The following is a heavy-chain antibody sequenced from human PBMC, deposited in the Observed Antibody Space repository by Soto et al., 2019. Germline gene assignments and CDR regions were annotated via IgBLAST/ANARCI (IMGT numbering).Heavy chain of an antibody. CDR3: ARQGRYGDYAY. J-gene: IGHJ4*02. CDR2: IYWNDDK. V-gene: IGHV2-5*01. Sequence: SGPTLVKPTQTLTLTCTFSGFSLSPDEVSVGWIRQPPGEALEWLALIYWNDDKRYSPSLKSRLTITKDTSKNQVVLTMTNMDPVDTATYYCARQGRYGDYAYWGQGTLVTVSS. D-gene: IGHD4-17*01. CDR1: GFSLSPDEVS.